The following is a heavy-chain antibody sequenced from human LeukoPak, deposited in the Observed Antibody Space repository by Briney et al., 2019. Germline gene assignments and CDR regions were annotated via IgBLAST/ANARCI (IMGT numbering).Heavy chain of an antibody. J-gene: IGHJ4*02. CDR2: IYTSGST. V-gene: IGHV4-4*07. CDR3: ASTDTAGRVGY. Sequence: PSETLSLTCTVSGFSISSYYWSWIRQPAGKGLEWIGRIYTSGSTNYNPSLKSRVTISVDKSKNQFSLKLSSVTAADTAVYYCASTDTAGRVGYWGQGTLVTVSS. D-gene: IGHD2-2*02. CDR1: GFSISSYY.